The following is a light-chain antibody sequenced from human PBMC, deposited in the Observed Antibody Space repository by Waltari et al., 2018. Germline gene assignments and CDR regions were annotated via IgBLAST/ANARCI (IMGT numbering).Light chain of an antibody. V-gene: IGLV2-11*01. CDR3: CSFAGSYTYV. CDR2: DVS. J-gene: IGLJ1*01. CDR1: SRDVGGFPY. Sequence: QSALTQPRSVSGSPGPSVTISCTGTSRDVGGFPYVSWFQQHPGKVPKLLIYDVSEWPSDVPDRFSGSKSANTASLTISGLQTEDEADYYCCSFAGSYTYVFGTGTRVTVL.